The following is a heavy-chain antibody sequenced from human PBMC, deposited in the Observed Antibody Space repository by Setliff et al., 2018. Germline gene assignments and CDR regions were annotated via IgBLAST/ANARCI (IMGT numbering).Heavy chain of an antibody. Sequence: GASVKVSCKASGYTFTGYYIHWVRQAPGQGLEWMGLINPSGGGTIYARKFQGRVTMARETSTSTVYMELSGLRSEDTAVYYCARVYLAGSGWDKANALDIWGQGTMVTVSS. CDR2: INPSGGGT. V-gene: IGHV1-46*03. CDR1: GYTFTGYY. CDR3: ARVYLAGSGWDKANALDI. J-gene: IGHJ3*02. D-gene: IGHD6-19*01.